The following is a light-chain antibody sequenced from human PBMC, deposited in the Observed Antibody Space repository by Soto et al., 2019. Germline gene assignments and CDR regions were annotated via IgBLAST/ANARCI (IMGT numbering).Light chain of an antibody. CDR2: DAS. V-gene: IGKV3-11*01. CDR1: QRVRSY. J-gene: IGKJ3*01. CDR3: QQRSNWGFT. Sequence: EIVLTQSPATLSLSPGERATLSCRASQRVRSYLAWYQQKPGQAPRLLIYDASNRATGIPARFSGSGSGTDFTLTISSLEPEDFAVYYCQQRSNWGFTFGPGTKVDIK.